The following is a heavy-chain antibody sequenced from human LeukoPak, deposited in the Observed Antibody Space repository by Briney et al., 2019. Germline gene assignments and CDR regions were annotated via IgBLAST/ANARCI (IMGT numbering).Heavy chain of an antibody. CDR3: AKTTTGYSSGRYPGWPVDY. V-gene: IGHV3-23*01. D-gene: IGHD6-19*01. Sequence: GGSLRLPCAASGFTFSSYAMYWVRQAPGKGLEWVSGIFGSGGSTHYADSVKGRFTISRDNSKNTVYLQMNSLRAEDTAVYYCAKTTTGYSSGRYPGWPVDYWGQGTLVTVSS. CDR1: GFTFSSYA. J-gene: IGHJ4*02. CDR2: IFGSGGST.